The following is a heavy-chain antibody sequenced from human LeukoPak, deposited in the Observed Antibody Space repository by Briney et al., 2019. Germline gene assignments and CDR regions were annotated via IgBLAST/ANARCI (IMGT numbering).Heavy chain of an antibody. Sequence: GGSLTLSCAASGFTFSGTAMHWDRQASGKGLEWVGRIRSKANRYATAYAASVKGRFTISREDSKNTAYLQMNSPKTEDTAVYYCARRYCGSSTSCCNNWFVPWGQGTLVTVSS. CDR3: ARRYCGSSTSCCNNWFVP. J-gene: IGHJ5*02. CDR1: GFTFSGTA. D-gene: IGHD2-2*01. V-gene: IGHV3-73*01. CDR2: IRSKANRYAT.